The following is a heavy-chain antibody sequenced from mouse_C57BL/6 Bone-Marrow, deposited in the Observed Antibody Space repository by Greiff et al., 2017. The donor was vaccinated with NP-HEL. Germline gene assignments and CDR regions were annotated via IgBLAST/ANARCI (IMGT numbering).Heavy chain of an antibody. CDR3: ARAHYGSWYFDV. CDR2: ISYSGST. D-gene: IGHD1-1*01. CDR1: GYSITSGYD. Sequence: EVQLQQSGPGMVKPSQSLSLTCTVTGYSITSGYDWHWIRHFPGNKLEWMGYISYSGSTNYNPSLKSRISITHDTSKNHFFLKLNSVTTEDTATYYCARAHYGSWYFDVWGTGTTVTVSS. V-gene: IGHV3-1*01. J-gene: IGHJ1*03.